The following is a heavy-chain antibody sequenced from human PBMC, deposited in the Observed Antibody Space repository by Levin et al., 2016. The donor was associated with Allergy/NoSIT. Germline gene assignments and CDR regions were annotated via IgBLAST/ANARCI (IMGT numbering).Heavy chain of an antibody. CDR2: IDWDDDK. Sequence: VRQAPGKALEWLALIDWDDDKYYSTSLKTRLTISKDTSKNQVVLTMTNMDPVDTATYYCARTTYYYGSGSYYTPDYWGQGTLVTVSS. J-gene: IGHJ4*02. D-gene: IGHD3-10*01. V-gene: IGHV2-70*18. CDR3: ARTTYYYGSGSYYTPDY.